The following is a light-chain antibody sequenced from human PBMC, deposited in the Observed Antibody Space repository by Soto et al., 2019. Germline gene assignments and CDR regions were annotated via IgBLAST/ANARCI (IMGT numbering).Light chain of an antibody. V-gene: IGKV3-20*01. CDR2: GAS. CDR1: QSVSSSF. CDR3: QQYGSSPRT. Sequence: EIVLTQSPGTLSLSPGERATLSWRASQSVSSSFLAWYQQKVGQAPRLLIYGASSRATGIPDRFSGSGSGTDFTLTISRLEPEDFAVYYCQQYGSSPRTFGQGTRLEIK. J-gene: IGKJ5*01.